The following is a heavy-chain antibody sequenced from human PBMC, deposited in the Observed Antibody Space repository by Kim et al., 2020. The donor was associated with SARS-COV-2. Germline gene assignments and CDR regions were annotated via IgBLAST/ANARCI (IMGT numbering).Heavy chain of an antibody. D-gene: IGHD6-19*01. CDR1: GFTFGTYA. J-gene: IGHJ4*02. V-gene: IGHV3-23*01. CDR2: ITASGGST. Sequence: GGSLRLSCAASGFTFGTYAMSWVRQAPGKGLEWVSTITASGGSTFYADSVKGRFTISRDNSKNTMYLPMNSLRTEDTAIYYCANPSIAVAPHLGYWGQGTLVTVSS. CDR3: ANPSIAVAPHLGY.